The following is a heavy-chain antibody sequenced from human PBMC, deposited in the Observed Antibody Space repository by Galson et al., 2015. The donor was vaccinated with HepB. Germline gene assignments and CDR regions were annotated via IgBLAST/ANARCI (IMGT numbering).Heavy chain of an antibody. V-gene: IGHV1-69*13. CDR1: GGTFSSYA. CDR2: IIPIFGTA. J-gene: IGHJ4*02. Sequence: SVKVSCKASGGTFSSYAVSWVRQAPGQGLEWMGGIIPIFGTANYAQKFQGRVTITADESTSTAYMEVRSLKSDDTAVYYCARVRGPIQLWQPVDYWGQGTLVTVSS. D-gene: IGHD5-18*01. CDR3: ARVRGPIQLWQPVDY.